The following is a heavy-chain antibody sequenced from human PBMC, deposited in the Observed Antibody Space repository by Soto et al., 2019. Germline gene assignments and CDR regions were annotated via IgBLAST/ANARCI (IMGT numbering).Heavy chain of an antibody. CDR3: AILLYNWLRVGGMDV. D-gene: IGHD1-20*01. Sequence: ASVKVSCKASGYTFTSYAMHWVRQAPVQRLEWMGWINAGNVNTKYSQKFQGRVTITRDTSASTAYMELSSLRSEDTAVYYCAILLYNWLRVGGMDVRGQGSTVPVS. V-gene: IGHV1-3*01. CDR2: INAGNVNT. CDR1: GYTFTSYA. J-gene: IGHJ6*02.